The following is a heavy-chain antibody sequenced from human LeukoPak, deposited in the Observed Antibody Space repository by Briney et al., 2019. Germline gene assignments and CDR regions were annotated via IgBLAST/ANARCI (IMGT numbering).Heavy chain of an antibody. CDR1: GFTFSSYS. CDR2: ISSSSSYI. D-gene: IGHD6-6*01. V-gene: IGHV3-21*01. CDR3: ARARLAARPRYFDY. J-gene: IGHJ4*02. Sequence: GGSLRLSCAASGFTFSSYSMNWVRQAPGKGLEWVSSISSSSSYIHYADSVKGRFTISRDNAKNSLYLQMNSLRAEDTAVYYCARARLAARPRYFDYWGQGTLVTVSS.